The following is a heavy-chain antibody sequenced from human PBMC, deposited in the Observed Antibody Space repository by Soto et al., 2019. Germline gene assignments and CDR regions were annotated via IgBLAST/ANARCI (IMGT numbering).Heavy chain of an antibody. CDR3: ASGSYGDYSD. D-gene: IGHD4-17*01. J-gene: IGHJ4*02. V-gene: IGHV3-21*01. Sequence: PGGSLRLSCAASGFTFSSSTMNWVRQAPGKGLDWVSSISSDSVWIYYAASVKGRFTISRDNAKNSLFLQMSSLRAEDTAVYYCASGSYGDYSDWGQGTLVTVSS. CDR2: ISSDSVWI. CDR1: GFTFSSST.